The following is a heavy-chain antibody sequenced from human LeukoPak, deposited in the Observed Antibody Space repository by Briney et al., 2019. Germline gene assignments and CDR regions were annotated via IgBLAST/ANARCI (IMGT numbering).Heavy chain of an antibody. CDR1: GYTFTGYY. Sequence: GASVKVSCKASGYTFTGYYMHWVRQAPGQGLEWMGIINPSGAGTTYAQNFQGRVTMTRDTSTSTVYMDLSSLRSEDTAVYYCARESGLGYFEAALWGAFDIWGQGTMVTVSS. CDR2: INPSGAGT. J-gene: IGHJ3*02. D-gene: IGHD3-9*01. CDR3: ARESGLGYFEAALWGAFDI. V-gene: IGHV1-46*01.